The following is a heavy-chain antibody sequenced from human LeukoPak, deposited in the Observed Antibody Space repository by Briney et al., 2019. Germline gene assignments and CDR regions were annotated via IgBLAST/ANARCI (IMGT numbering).Heavy chain of an antibody. CDR1: GFTFSSYG. J-gene: IGHJ6*03. CDR3: AKGSKAVVFTRDHYMDV. D-gene: IGHD3-22*01. Sequence: PGGSLRLSCAAFGFTFSSYGMHWVRQAPGKGLEWVAFIRYDGSGKYYADSVKGRFTISRDNSKSTLYLQMNSLRAEDTAVYYCAKGSKAVVFTRDHYMDVWGKGTTVTFSS. V-gene: IGHV3-30*02. CDR2: IRYDGSGK.